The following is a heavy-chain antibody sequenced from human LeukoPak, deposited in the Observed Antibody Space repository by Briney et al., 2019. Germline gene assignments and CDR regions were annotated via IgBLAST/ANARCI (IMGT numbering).Heavy chain of an antibody. CDR2: INRSGGSA. CDR3: ASKTSSFGELPQNDAFDI. J-gene: IGHJ3*02. D-gene: IGHD3-10*01. CDR1: GYTFSTFG. Sequence: ASVKASCKASGYTFSTFGMSWVRQAPGQGLEWMGIINRSGGSASYAQRFQGRVTVTWDTSTSTVYMELSSLRSEDTAVYYCASKTSSFGELPQNDAFDIWGQGTMVTVSS. V-gene: IGHV1-46*01.